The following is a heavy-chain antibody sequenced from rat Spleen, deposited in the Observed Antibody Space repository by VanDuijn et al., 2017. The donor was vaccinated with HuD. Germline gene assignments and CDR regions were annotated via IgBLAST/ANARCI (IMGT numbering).Heavy chain of an antibody. Sequence: EVQLVESDGGLVQPGRSLKLSCAASGFTFSDYYMAWVRQAPTTGLEWVATISTSGGSTYYRDSVKGRFTVSRDNAKSTLYLQMDSLRSEDTATYFCARVDGYYRTMDAWGQGASVTVSS. CDR2: ISTSGGST. D-gene: IGHD1-12*03. CDR3: ARVDGYYRTMDA. CDR1: GFTFSDYY. J-gene: IGHJ4*01. V-gene: IGHV5-25*01.